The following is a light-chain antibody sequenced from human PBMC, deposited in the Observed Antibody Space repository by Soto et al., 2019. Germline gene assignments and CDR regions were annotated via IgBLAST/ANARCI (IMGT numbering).Light chain of an antibody. CDR2: DVR. Sequence: QSALTQPAPVSGSPGQSITISCTGTSSDVGAFNFVSWYQQHPGKAPKLIIYDVRHRPSGVSDRFSGSKSGNTASLTIYGLQAEDEADYYCTSHTTTSPPVLFGGGTKLTVL. V-gene: IGLV2-14*03. CDR3: TSHTTTSPPVL. J-gene: IGLJ2*01. CDR1: SSDVGAFNF.